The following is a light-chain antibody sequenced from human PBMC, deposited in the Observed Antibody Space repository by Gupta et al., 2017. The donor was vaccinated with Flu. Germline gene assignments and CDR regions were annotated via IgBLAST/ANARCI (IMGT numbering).Light chain of an antibody. V-gene: IGLV2-14*03. CDR3: SSYTGFTVL. CDR2: AVI. J-gene: IGLJ2*01. CDR1: TRDIGDYNS. Sequence: QSALTQRASVSGSPGQSITIPCTVTTRDIGDYNSVSWYQPHPGRVPTTLIYAVITRPSGVSRRCSGSKAGKTASLTISGLRAEDEADYYCSSYTGFTVLFGGGTRLTVI.